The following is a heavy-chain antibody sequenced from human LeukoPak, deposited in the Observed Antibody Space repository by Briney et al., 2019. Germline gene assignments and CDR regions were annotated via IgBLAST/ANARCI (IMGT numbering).Heavy chain of an antibody. J-gene: IGHJ6*04. V-gene: IGHV3-48*04. Sequence: GGSLRLSCAASGFTFSDYSMNWVRQAPGKGLEWVSYISSSGSTIYYADSVKGRFTISRDNAKNSLYLQMNRLRVEDTAVYYCAELGITMIGGVWGRGTTVTISS. CDR1: GFTFSDYS. CDR3: AELGITMIGGV. CDR2: ISSSGSTI. D-gene: IGHD3-10*02.